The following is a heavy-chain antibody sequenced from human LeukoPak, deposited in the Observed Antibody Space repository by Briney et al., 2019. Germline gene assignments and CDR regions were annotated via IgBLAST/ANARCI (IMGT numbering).Heavy chain of an antibody. CDR3: ARDCSTTTCYKAFDY. J-gene: IGHJ4*02. Sequence: GGSLRLSCAASGFTFNSSAMSWVRQAPGKGLERVSAISASGASTFYADFVKGRFTISRDNSKNTLYLQMNSLRAEDTAVYYCARDCSTTTCYKAFDYWGQGTLVTVSS. D-gene: IGHD2-2*02. CDR1: GFTFNSSA. CDR2: ISASGAST. V-gene: IGHV3-23*01.